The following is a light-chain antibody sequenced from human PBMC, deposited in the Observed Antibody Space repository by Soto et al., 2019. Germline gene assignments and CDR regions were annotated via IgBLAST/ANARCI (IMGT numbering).Light chain of an antibody. V-gene: IGKV3-15*01. CDR1: QSVSSN. CDR2: GAS. J-gene: IGKJ5*01. Sequence: EIVMTQSPATLSVSPGERATLSCRASQSVSSNLAWYQQKPGQAPRLLIYGASSRATGIPVRFSGSGSGTEFTLTISSLQSEDFAVYYCQQYNNGPLTLGQGTRLEIK. CDR3: QQYNNGPLT.